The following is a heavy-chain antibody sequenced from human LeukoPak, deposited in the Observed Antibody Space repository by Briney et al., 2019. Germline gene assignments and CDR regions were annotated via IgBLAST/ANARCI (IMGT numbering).Heavy chain of an antibody. CDR3: ARGYDFWSGYHYYYGMDV. Sequence: SETLSLTCNVSGASIRSYHWSWIRQFPGKGLEWIGDIYTSGRTNYNPSLKSRVTIPLDTSKNQFSLKLTFVTAADTAVYYCARGYDFWSGYHYYYGMDVWGQGTTVTVSS. D-gene: IGHD3-3*01. V-gene: IGHV4-4*08. CDR1: GASIRSYH. J-gene: IGHJ6*02. CDR2: IYTSGRT.